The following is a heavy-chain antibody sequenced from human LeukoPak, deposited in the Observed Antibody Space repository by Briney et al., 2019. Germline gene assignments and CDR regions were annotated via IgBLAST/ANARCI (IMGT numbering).Heavy chain of an antibody. Sequence: PGESLKISCKGSGYSFTSYWIGWVRQMPGKGLEWMGIIYPGDSDTRYSPSFQGQVTISADKSISTAYLQWSSLKASDTAMYYCARQLFGVKGLWSLKNNWFDPWGQGTLVTVSS. V-gene: IGHV5-51*01. CDR3: ARQLFGVKGLWSLKNNWFDP. D-gene: IGHD3-10*02. J-gene: IGHJ5*02. CDR1: GYSFTSYW. CDR2: IYPGDSDT.